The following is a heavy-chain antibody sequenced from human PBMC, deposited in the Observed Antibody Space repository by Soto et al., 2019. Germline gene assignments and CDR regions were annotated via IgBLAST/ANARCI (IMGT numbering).Heavy chain of an antibody. V-gene: IGHV3-33*01. CDR1: GFTFSSYG. J-gene: IGHJ4*02. CDR3: ARDQIITMVRGAKYCFDY. CDR2: IWYDGSNK. D-gene: IGHD3-10*01. Sequence: QVQLVESGGGVVQPGRSLRLSCAAAGFTFSSYGMHWVRQAPGKGLEWVAVIWYDGSNKYYADSVKGRFTISRDNSKNTLYLQMNSLRAEDTAVYYCARDQIITMVRGAKYCFDYWGQGTLVTVSS.